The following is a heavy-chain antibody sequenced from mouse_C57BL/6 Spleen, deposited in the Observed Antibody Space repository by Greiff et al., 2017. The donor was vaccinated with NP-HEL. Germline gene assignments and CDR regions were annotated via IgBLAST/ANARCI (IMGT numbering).Heavy chain of an antibody. CDR3: TGITTVVPFDY. CDR1: GFTFSNYW. V-gene: IGHV6-3*01. D-gene: IGHD1-1*01. CDR2: IRLKSDNYAT. Sequence: EVKVEESGGGLVQPGGSMKLSCVASGFTFSNYWMNWVRQSPEKGLEWVAQIRLKSDNYATHYAESVKGRFTISRDDSKSSVYLQMNNLRAEDTGIYYCTGITTVVPFDYWGQGTTLTVSS. J-gene: IGHJ2*01.